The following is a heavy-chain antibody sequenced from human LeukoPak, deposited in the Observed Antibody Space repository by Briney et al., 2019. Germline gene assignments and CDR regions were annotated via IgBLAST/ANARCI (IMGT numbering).Heavy chain of an antibody. Sequence: SETLSLTCTVSGGSISSYYWSWIRQPPGKGLEWIGYIYYSGSTNYNPSLKSRVTISVDTSKNQFSLKLSSVTAADTAVYHCASSRNWNPIDYWGQGTLVTVSS. CDR1: GGSISSYY. D-gene: IGHD1-1*01. V-gene: IGHV4-59*01. J-gene: IGHJ4*02. CDR3: ASSRNWNPIDY. CDR2: IYYSGST.